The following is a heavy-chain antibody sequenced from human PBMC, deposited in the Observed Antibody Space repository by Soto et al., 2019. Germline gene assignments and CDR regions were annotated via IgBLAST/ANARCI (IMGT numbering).Heavy chain of an antibody. V-gene: IGHV1-69*01. CDR2: GGPIFCTA. Sequence: QVQLVQSGAEVKKPGSSVKVSCKASGGTFSSYAISWVRQAPGQGLEWMGGGGPIFCTANHAQKFQGRVTITADESTRTAYMELSSLGSEDTAVYYCARDRPFCGGSSYQTYYYYYGMDVWGQGTTVTVSS. J-gene: IGHJ6*02. CDR3: ARDRPFCGGSSYQTYYYYYGMDV. CDR1: GGTFSSYA. D-gene: IGHD2-15*01.